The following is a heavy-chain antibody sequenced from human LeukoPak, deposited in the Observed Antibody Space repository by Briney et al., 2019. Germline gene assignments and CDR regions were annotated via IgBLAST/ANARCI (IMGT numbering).Heavy chain of an antibody. J-gene: IGHJ3*02. CDR1: GFSFSSYW. V-gene: IGHV3-74*01. CDR2: VNSDASST. CDR3: ARSVSDAFDI. Sequence: PRGSLRLSCEASGFSFSSYWMHWVRQAPGKGLVWVSLVNSDASSTSYADSVKGRFTISRDNAKNTLYLQMNSLRVEDTAVYYCARSVSDAFDIWGQGTMVTVS. D-gene: IGHD2-8*01.